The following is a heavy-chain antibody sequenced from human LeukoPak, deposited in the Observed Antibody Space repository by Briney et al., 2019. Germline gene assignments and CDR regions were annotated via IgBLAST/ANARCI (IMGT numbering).Heavy chain of an antibody. J-gene: IGHJ6*03. Sequence: SETLSLTCAVYGGSFSGYYWIWIRQPPGKGLEWLGEINHSGSTNYNPSLKSRVTISVDTSKNQFSLKLSSVTAADTAVYYCARDERRVAAAGYYYYYMDVWGKGTTVTVSS. CDR2: INHSGST. CDR3: ARDERRVAAAGYYYYYMDV. CDR1: GGSFSGYY. D-gene: IGHD6-19*01. V-gene: IGHV4-34*01.